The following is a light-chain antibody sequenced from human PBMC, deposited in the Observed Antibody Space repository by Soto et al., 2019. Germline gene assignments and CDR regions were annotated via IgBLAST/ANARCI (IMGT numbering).Light chain of an antibody. Sequence: HSALTQAASVSGSPGQSSTISCTRTSRDVGAYDFVSWYQQHPGKAPKLVIYDVSNRPSGVSTRFSGSKSGNTASLTISGLQAEDEADYYCGSYTISSSRVFGTGTKVTVL. CDR3: GSYTISSSRV. CDR1: SRDVGAYDF. CDR2: DVS. J-gene: IGLJ1*01. V-gene: IGLV2-14*03.